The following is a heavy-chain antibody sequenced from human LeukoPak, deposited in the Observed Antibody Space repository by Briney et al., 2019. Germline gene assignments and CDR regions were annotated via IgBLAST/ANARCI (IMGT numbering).Heavy chain of an antibody. D-gene: IGHD3-22*01. CDR3: VKSSGRVVVLITLEYFDY. Sequence: GGSLRLSCAASGFTFSSYAMSWVRQAPGKGLEWVSAISGSGGSTYYADSVKGRFTISRDNSKNTLYLQMNSLRAEDTAVYYCVKSSGRVVVLITLEYFDYWGQGTLVTVSS. CDR2: ISGSGGST. CDR1: GFTFSSYA. V-gene: IGHV3-23*01. J-gene: IGHJ4*02.